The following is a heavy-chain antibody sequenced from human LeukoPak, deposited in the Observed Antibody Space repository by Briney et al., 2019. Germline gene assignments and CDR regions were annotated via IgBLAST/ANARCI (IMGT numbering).Heavy chain of an antibody. V-gene: IGHV4-61*02. CDR2: IYTSGST. CDR1: GGSLSSGSYY. D-gene: IGHD1-26*01. CDR3: TRVSEVGARGDY. Sequence: PSETLSLTCTVSGGSLSSGSYYWSWIRQPAGKGLEWIGRIYTSGSTNYNPSLKSRVTVSVDTSKNQFSLKLSSVTAADTAVYYCTRVSEVGARGDYWGQGTLVTVSS. J-gene: IGHJ4*02.